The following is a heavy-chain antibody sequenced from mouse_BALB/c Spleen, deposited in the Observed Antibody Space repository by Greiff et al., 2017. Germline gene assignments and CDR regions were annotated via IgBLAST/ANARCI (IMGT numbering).Heavy chain of an antibody. V-gene: IGHV1-69*02. Sequence: QVQLQPPGAELVRPGASVKLSCKASGYTFTSYWINWVKQRPGQGLEWIGNIYPSDSYTNYNQKFKDKATLTVDKSSSTAYMQLSSPTSEDSAVYYCTRGGVWDYWGQGTTRTVSS. D-gene: IGHD2-10*02. J-gene: IGHJ2*01. CDR2: IYPSDSYT. CDR3: TRGGVWDY. CDR1: GYTFTSYW.